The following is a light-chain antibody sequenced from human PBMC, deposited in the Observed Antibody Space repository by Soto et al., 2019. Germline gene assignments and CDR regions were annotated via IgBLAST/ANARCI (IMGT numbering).Light chain of an antibody. Sequence: QSALTQPASVSGSPGQSITVSCTGTSSDVGGYNYFSWYQQHPGRAPKLMIYDVTDRPSGVSNRFSGSKSGNTASLTISGLQPEDEAAYYCSSYTSTNTLVFGGGTKLTVL. J-gene: IGLJ3*02. CDR1: SSDVGGYNY. V-gene: IGLV2-14*03. CDR2: DVT. CDR3: SSYTSTNTLV.